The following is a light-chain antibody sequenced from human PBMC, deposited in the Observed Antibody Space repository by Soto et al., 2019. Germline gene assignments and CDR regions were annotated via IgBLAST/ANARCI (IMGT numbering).Light chain of an antibody. CDR3: QSYDISLSVSVI. J-gene: IGLJ2*01. CDR2: GNS. Sequence: QSVLTQPPSVSGAPGQRVTISCTGSSSNIGAGYDVQWYQQLPGADPKLLIFGNSNRPSGVPDRFSGSRSGTSASLAITGLQAEDEADYFCQSYDISLSVSVIFGGGTKLTVL. V-gene: IGLV1-40*01. CDR1: SSNIGAGYD.